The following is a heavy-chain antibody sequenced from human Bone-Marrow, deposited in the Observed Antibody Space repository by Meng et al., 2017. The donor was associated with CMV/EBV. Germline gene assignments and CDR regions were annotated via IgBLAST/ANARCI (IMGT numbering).Heavy chain of an antibody. D-gene: IGHD2-2*01. CDR2: IYYSGST. V-gene: IGHV4-61*01. Sequence: SETLSLTCTVSGGSVSSGSYYWSWIRQPPGKGLGWIGYIYYSGSTNYNPSLKSRVTISVDTSKNQFSLKLSSVTAADTAVYYCARPLEPAADDWSIDYWGQGTLVTVSS. CDR3: ARPLEPAADDWSIDY. J-gene: IGHJ4*02. CDR1: GGSVSSGSYY.